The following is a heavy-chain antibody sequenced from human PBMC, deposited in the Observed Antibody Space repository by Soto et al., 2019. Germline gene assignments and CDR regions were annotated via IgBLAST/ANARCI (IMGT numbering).Heavy chain of an antibody. CDR1: GFSFSSYS. Sequence: EVQLLESGGGLVQRGGSLRLSCAASGFSFSSYSMSWVRQAPGLGLEWVSGISSTGGSTDYPDSVKGRFTVSRDNSKNTVYLQMNSLRAEDTAVYYCAKESSGWFDPWGQGTLVTVSS. J-gene: IGHJ5*02. D-gene: IGHD3-10*01. CDR2: ISSTGGST. V-gene: IGHV3-23*01. CDR3: AKESSGWFDP.